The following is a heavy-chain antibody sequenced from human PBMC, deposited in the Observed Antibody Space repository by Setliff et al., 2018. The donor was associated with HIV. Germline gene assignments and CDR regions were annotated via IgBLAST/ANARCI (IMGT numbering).Heavy chain of an antibody. CDR2: ITNDGSLASDGTKT. CDR1: GLTLKNYW. CDR3: ILLGMHGAFDI. J-gene: IGHJ3*02. Sequence: GGSLRLSCAGSGLTLKNYWVHWVRQAPGKGLVWVSRITNDGSLASDGTKTGYADSVKGRFTISRDNAKNTVYLQMDSLSTEDTAVYYCILLGMHGAFDIWGQGTMVTVSS. D-gene: IGHD7-27*01. V-gene: IGHV3-74*01.